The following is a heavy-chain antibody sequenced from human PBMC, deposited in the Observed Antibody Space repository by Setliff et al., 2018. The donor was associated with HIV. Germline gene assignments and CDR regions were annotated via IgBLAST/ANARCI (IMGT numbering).Heavy chain of an antibody. CDR2: IRNKAYGGTT. CDR1: GFTFGDYA. V-gene: IGHV3-49*04. J-gene: IGHJ4*02. CDR3: ARGSWAGYESGGYYHFDF. Sequence: GGSLRLSCTASGFTFGDYAMTWVRQAPGKGLEWVSFIRNKAYGGTTEYAASVKGRFTMSRDNADNSLFLQMNGLRAEDTALYFCARGSWAGYESGGYYHFDFWGQGTLVTVSS. D-gene: IGHD3-22*01.